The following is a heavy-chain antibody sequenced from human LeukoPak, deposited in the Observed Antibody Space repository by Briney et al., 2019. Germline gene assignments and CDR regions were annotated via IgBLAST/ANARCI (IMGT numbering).Heavy chain of an antibody. V-gene: IGHV3-23*01. CDR3: AKDALAAAGTFSFSGSDWFDP. Sequence: PGGSLRLSCAASGFTFSSYAMSWVRQAPGKGLEWVSAISGSGGSTYYADSVKGRFTISRDNSKNTLYLQMNSLRAEDTAVYYCAKDALAAAGTFSFSGSDWFDPWGQGTLVTVSS. CDR2: ISGSGGST. J-gene: IGHJ5*02. D-gene: IGHD6-13*01. CDR1: GFTFSSYA.